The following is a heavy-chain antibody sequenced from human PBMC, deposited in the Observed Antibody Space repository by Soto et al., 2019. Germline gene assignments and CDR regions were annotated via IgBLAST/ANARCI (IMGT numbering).Heavy chain of an antibody. CDR3: TSTFVASPGTD. D-gene: IGHD6-13*01. J-gene: IGHJ4*02. CDR2: IHYSGST. CDR1: GGSISSYY. V-gene: IGHV4-59*01. Sequence: SETLSLTCPVSGGSISSYYWNWIRQPPGQGLEWIGFIHYSGSTNYNPSLKGRVTMSVDTSKNQFSLKLTSVNTADTAIYYCTSTFVASPGTDWGQGTLVTVSS.